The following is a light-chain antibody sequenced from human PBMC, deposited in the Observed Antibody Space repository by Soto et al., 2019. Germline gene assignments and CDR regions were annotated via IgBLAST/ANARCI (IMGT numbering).Light chain of an antibody. V-gene: IGLV2-14*03. CDR1: SSEVGDFNY. CDR2: DVT. Sequence: QSAMTQPASVSGSPGRSVTISCTGSSSEVGDFNYVSWYQHLPGRAPKLIIYDVTNRPSGISYRFSASKSGRTASLTISGLQAEDEADYYCSSYSSSPNHVVFGGGTKVTVL. CDR3: SSYSSSPNHVV. J-gene: IGLJ2*01.